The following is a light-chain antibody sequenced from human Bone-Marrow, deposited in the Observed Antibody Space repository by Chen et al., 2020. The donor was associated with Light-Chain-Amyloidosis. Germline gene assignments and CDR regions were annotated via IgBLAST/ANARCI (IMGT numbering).Light chain of an antibody. CDR3: SSYTSSSTLV. Sequence: HSALTQPASVSGSPGQSFPISCTGTSSDVGGYNFVSWYQQHPGKAPKLMIYDVSNRPSGVSNRFSGSKSGNTASLTISGLQAEDEADYYCSSYTSSSTLVFGGGTKLTVL. J-gene: IGLJ2*01. CDR2: DVS. V-gene: IGLV2-14*01. CDR1: SSDVGGYNF.